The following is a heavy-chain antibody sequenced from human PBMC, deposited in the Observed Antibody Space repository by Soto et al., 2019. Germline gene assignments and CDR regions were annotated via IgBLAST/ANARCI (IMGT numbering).Heavy chain of an antibody. CDR2: VSGSGGST. D-gene: IGHD1-20*01. CDR1: GFTISGYA. J-gene: IGHJ4*02. CDR3: AKPPDYNWNDY. V-gene: IGHV3-23*01. Sequence: GGPLRLPCAASGFTISGYAMRWVRQAPGKGLEWISAVSGSGGSTYYADSVKGRFTISRDNSKDTLYLQMNNPRAEDTAVYYCAKPPDYNWNDYWGQGTLVTVSS.